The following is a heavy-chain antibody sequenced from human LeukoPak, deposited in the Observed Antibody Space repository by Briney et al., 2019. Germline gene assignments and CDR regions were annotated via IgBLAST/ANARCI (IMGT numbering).Heavy chain of an antibody. Sequence: GGSLRLSCAASGFTFTSYWMHWVRQAPGQGLVWVSRINSGGSSTSYGGSVQGRFTISRDNAKNTLYLQMNSMRAEDTAVYYCARDLWGGRDGFFDSWGQGTLVTVSS. V-gene: IGHV3-74*01. J-gene: IGHJ4*02. D-gene: IGHD5-24*01. CDR2: INSGGSST. CDR1: GFTFTSYW. CDR3: ARDLWGGRDGFFDS.